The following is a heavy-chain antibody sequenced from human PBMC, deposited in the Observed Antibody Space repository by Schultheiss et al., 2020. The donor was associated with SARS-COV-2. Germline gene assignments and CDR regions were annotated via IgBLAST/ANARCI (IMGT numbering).Heavy chain of an antibody. Sequence: GGSLRLSCAASGFTFSSYAMHWVRQAPGQRLEWMGGFDPEDGETIYAQKFQGRVTMTEDTSTDTAYMELSSLRSEDTAVYYCARGVRVVVVPAAIGYWGQGALVTVSS. V-gene: IGHV1-24*01. D-gene: IGHD2-2*01. CDR1: GFTFSSYA. J-gene: IGHJ4*02. CDR3: ARGVRVVVVPAAIGY. CDR2: FDPEDGET.